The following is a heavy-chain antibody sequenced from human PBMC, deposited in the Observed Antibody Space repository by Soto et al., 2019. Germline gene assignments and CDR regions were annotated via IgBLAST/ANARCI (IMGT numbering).Heavy chain of an antibody. V-gene: IGHV3-30-3*01. J-gene: IGHJ4*02. Sequence: QVQLVESGGGVVQPGRSLRLSCAASGFTFSSYAMHWVRQAPGKGLEWVAVISYDGSNKYYADSVKGRFTISRDNSKNTRYLQMNSLRAEDTAVYYCARDSVAAAGMWYFDYWGQGTLVTVSS. CDR3: ARDSVAAAGMWYFDY. CDR1: GFTFSSYA. CDR2: ISYDGSNK. D-gene: IGHD6-13*01.